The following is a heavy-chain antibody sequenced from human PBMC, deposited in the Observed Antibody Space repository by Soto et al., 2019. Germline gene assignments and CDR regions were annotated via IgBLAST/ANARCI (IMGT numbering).Heavy chain of an antibody. D-gene: IGHD6-13*01. CDR1: GGSISSGGYY. CDR2: IYYSGST. V-gene: IGHV4-31*03. Sequence: QVQLQESGPGLVKPSQTLSLTCTVSGGSISSGGYYWSWIRQHPGKGLEWIGYIYYSGSTYYNPSLKSRVTISVDTSKNQFSLKLSSVTAADTAVYYCARGSRRYSSSNNKYYYYGMDVWGQETTVTVSS. CDR3: ARGSRRYSSSNNKYYYYGMDV. J-gene: IGHJ6*02.